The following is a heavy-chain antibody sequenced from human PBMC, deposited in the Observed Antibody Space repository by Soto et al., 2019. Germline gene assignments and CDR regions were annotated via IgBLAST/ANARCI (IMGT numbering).Heavy chain of an antibody. D-gene: IGHD3-10*01. J-gene: IGHJ6*02. V-gene: IGHV3-23*01. Sequence: GGSLILSCAASGFTFSSYSMSWVRQAPGKGLEWVSAISGSGGSTYYADSVKGRFTISRDNSKNTLYLQMNSSVTAADTAVYYCARGNLLLWFGELPLIYGMDVWGQGTTVTVSS. CDR2: ISGSGGST. CDR3: ARGNLLLWFGELPLIYGMDV. CDR1: GFTFSSYS.